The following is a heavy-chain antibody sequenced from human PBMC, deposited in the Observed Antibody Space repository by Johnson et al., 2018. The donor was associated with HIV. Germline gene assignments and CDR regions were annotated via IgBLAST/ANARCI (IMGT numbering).Heavy chain of an antibody. CDR3: ARRSGYTFDI. V-gene: IGHV3-30*02. D-gene: IGHD6-13*01. CDR1: GFTFSSYG. J-gene: IGHJ3*02. Sequence: QVQLVESGGGVVQPGGSLRLSCAVSGFTFSSYGMHWVRQAPGKGLEWVAFIRYDGSEKYYVDSVKGRFTISRDNAKNSVYLQMKSLRAEDTAVYYCARRSGYTFDIWGRGTMVTVSS. CDR2: IRYDGSEK.